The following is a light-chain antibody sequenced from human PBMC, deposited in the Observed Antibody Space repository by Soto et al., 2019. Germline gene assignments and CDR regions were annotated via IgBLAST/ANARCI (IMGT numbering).Light chain of an antibody. J-gene: IGKJ1*01. CDR3: QQSYNTPLT. CDR2: AAS. V-gene: IGKV1-39*01. CDR1: QSVSSS. Sequence: DIPMTQSPSSLSASVGDRVTITCRASQSVSSSLNWYQQKPGKAPKLLMYAASSLQSGVPSRFSGSGSGTDFTLTISSLQPEDFATYYCQQSYNTPLTFGQGTKVEIK.